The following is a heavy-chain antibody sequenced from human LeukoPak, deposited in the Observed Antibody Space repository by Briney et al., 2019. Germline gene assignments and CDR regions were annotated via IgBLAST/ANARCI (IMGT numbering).Heavy chain of an antibody. D-gene: IGHD3-9*01. CDR3: AKGGYYDILTGYYTFDY. CDR1: GFTFSDYA. CDR2: ISGSGGST. J-gene: IGHJ4*02. Sequence: GGSLRLSCAASGFTFSDYAMSWVRQAPGKGLEWVSAISGSGGSTYYADSVKGRFTISRDNAKNSLYLQMNSLRAEDMALYYCAKGGYYDILTGYYTFDYWGQGTLVTVSS. V-gene: IGHV3-23*01.